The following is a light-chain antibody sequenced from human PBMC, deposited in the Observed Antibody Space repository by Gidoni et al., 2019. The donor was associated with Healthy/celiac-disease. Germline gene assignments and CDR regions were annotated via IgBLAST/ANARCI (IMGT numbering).Light chain of an antibody. V-gene: IGKV1-5*03. CDR2: KAS. J-gene: IGKJ3*01. Sequence: DIQMHQSPSTLSASVGDRVTITGRASQSISSWLAWYQQKQGKAPKLLIYKASSLESGIPSRFSGSGSGTEFTLTISSLQPDDFATYYCQQYNSYLFTFGPGTKVDIK. CDR1: QSISSW. CDR3: QQYNSYLFT.